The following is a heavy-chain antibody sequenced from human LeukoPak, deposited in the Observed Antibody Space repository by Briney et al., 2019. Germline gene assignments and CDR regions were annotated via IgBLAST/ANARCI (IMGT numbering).Heavy chain of an antibody. CDR2: LYNTGNT. D-gene: IGHD6-13*01. V-gene: IGHV3-23*05. CDR3: ARLTADGRLYFVD. J-gene: IGHJ4*02. CDR1: GFTFSTYA. Sequence: PGGSLRLSCAASGFTFSTYAMTWVRQAPGKGLEWVSTLYNTGNTYYANSVKGRFSIPRDNSKNTLFLQMNSLRAEDTAVYYCARLTADGRLYFVDWGPGTLVTVSS.